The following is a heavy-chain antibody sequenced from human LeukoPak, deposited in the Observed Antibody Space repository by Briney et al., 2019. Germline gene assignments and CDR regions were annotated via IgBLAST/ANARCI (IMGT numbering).Heavy chain of an antibody. J-gene: IGHJ3*02. D-gene: IGHD6-19*01. Sequence: GGSLRLSCAASGFTFDDYAMHWVRQAPGKGLEWVSGISWNSGSIGYADSVKGRFTISRDNAKNSLYLQMNSLRAEDTALYYCAKDLFRYSSGWDDAFDIWGQGTMVTVSS. CDR2: ISWNSGSI. V-gene: IGHV3-9*01. CDR1: GFTFDDYA. CDR3: AKDLFRYSSGWDDAFDI.